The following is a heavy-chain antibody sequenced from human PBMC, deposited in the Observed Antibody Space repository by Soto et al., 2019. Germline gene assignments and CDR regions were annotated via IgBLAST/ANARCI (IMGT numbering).Heavy chain of an antibody. CDR2: IYDGGRT. V-gene: IGHV4-30-4*01. J-gene: IGHJ4*02. Sequence: QVQLQESGPGLVKPSQTLSLTCTVSGGSISTVDYWWSWIRQSPDMGLEWIGHIYDGGRTYNNPYLESRVTMSVDTSKSQLSLTLSSVSAADTAVYYCARGPSRDKVDSWCQGSLVTVSS. CDR1: GGSISTVDYW. CDR3: ARGPSRDKVDS.